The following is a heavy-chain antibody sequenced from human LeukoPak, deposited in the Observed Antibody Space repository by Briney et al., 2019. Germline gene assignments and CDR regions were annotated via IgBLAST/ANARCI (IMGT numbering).Heavy chain of an antibody. CDR2: IYYSGST. Sequence: KTSETLSLTCTVSGGSISSSSYYWGWIRQPPGKGLEWIGSIYYSGSTYYNPSLKSRVTISVDTSKNQFSLKLSSVTAADTAVYYCARDGYYDSSGYYYGDYWGQGTLVTVSS. CDR1: GGSISSSSYY. V-gene: IGHV4-39*07. D-gene: IGHD3-22*01. J-gene: IGHJ4*02. CDR3: ARDGYYDSSGYYYGDY.